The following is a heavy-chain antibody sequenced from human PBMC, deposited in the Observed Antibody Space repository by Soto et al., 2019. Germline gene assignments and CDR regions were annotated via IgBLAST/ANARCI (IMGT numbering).Heavy chain of an antibody. J-gene: IGHJ5*02. CDR1: GGSISSGGYY. D-gene: IGHD2-2*01. CDR3: ARASRGGPNWFDP. V-gene: IGHV4-31*03. CDR2: IYYSGST. Sequence: SETLSLTCTVSGGSISSGGYYWSWIRQHPGKGLGWIGYIYYSGSTYYNPSLKSRVTISVDTSKNQFSLKLSSVTAADTAVYYCARASRGGPNWFDPWGQGTLVTVS.